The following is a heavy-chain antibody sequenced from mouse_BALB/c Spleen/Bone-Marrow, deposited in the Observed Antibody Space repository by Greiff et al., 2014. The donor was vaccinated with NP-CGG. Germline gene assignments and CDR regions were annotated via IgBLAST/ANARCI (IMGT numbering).Heavy chain of an antibody. J-gene: IGHJ3*01. CDR1: GYTFTSCW. Sequence: QVQLQQSGAELAKPGASVKMSCKASGYTFTSCWMHWVKQRPGQGLEWIGYINPSTGYTEYNQKFKDKAILTADKSSSTAYMKLSSLKSEDSAFYYCAKSATMIFAYWGQGTLVTVSA. CDR2: INPSTGYT. D-gene: IGHD2-4*01. CDR3: AKSATMIFAY. V-gene: IGHV1-7*01.